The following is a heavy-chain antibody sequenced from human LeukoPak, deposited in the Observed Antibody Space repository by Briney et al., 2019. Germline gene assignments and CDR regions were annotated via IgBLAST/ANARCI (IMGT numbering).Heavy chain of an antibody. CDR2: ISYDGSNK. D-gene: IGHD2-2*01. V-gene: IGHV3-30*18. Sequence: GGSLRLSCAASGFTFSSYGMHWVRQAPGKGLEWVAVISYDGSNKYYADSVKGRFTISRDNSKNTLYLQMNSLRAEDTAVYYCAKVGPAAIYDYGMDVWGQGTTVTVSS. J-gene: IGHJ6*02. CDR3: AKVGPAAIYDYGMDV. CDR1: GFTFSSYG.